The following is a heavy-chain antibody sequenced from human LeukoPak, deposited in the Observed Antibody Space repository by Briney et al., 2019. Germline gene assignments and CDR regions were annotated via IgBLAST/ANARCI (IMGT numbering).Heavy chain of an antibody. CDR3: ARLEVATNPYYYYYMDV. CDR1: GYSFTSYW. D-gene: IGHD5-12*01. V-gene: IGHV5-51*01. CDR2: IYPGDSDT. Sequence: GESLKIPCKGSGYSFTSYWIGWVRQMPGKGLEWMGIIYPGDSDTRYSPSFQGQVTISADKSISTAYLQWSSLKASDTAMYYCARLEVATNPYYYYYMDVWGKGTTVTVSS. J-gene: IGHJ6*03.